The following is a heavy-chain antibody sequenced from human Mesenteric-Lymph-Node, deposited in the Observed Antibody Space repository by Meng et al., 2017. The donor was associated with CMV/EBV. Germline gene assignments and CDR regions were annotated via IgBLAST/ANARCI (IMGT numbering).Heavy chain of an antibody. Sequence: GESLKISCAASGFTFSSYWMSWVRQAPGKGLEWVANIKQDGSEKYYVDSVKGRFTISRDNAKNSLYLQMNSLRAEDTAVYYCARDDFGSGNFDVWGQGTTVTVSS. J-gene: IGHJ3*01. CDR2: IKQDGSEK. D-gene: IGHD3-10*01. CDR1: GFTFSSYW. CDR3: ARDDFGSGNFDV. V-gene: IGHV3-7*01.